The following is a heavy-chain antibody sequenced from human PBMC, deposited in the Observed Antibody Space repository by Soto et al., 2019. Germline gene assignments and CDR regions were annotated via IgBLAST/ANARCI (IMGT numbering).Heavy chain of an antibody. J-gene: IGHJ4*02. Sequence: PSETLSLTCTVSGGSISSYYWSWIRQPPGKGLDWIGYIYYSGSTNYNPSLKSRVTISVDTSKNQFSLKLSSVTAADTAVYYCARALPVYGSGWYYFDYWGQGTLVTVSS. CDR3: ARALPVYGSGWYYFDY. CDR1: GGSISSYY. D-gene: IGHD6-19*01. V-gene: IGHV4-59*01. CDR2: IYYSGST.